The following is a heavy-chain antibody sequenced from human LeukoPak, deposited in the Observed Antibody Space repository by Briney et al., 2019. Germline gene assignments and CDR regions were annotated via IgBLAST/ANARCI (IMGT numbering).Heavy chain of an antibody. D-gene: IGHD6-13*01. CDR2: INPNSGGT. Sequence: GASVKVSCKASGYTSTGFYMHWVRQAPGQGLEWMGWINPNSGGTNYAQKFQGRVTMTRDTSISTAYMELSRLRSDDTAVYYCARDYGSSRTFDYWGQGTLVTVSS. J-gene: IGHJ4*02. CDR1: GYTSTGFY. V-gene: IGHV1-2*02. CDR3: ARDYGSSRTFDY.